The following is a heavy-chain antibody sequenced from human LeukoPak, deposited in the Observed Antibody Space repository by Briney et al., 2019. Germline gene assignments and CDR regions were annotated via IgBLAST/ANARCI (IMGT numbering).Heavy chain of an antibody. V-gene: IGHV4-59*08. CDR2: IYYSGST. CDR1: GGSISSYY. Sequence: PSETLSLTCTVSGGSISSYYWSWIRQPPGKGLEWIGYIYYSGSTNYNPSLKSRVTISVDTSKNQFSPKLSSVTAADTAVYYCARQSGGYYTNYFDYWGQGTLVTVSS. CDR3: ARQSGGYYTNYFDY. J-gene: IGHJ4*02. D-gene: IGHD3-3*01.